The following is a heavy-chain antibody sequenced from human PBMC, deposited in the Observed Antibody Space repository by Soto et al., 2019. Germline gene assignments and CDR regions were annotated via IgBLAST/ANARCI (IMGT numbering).Heavy chain of an antibody. CDR1: GFTFSNYS. CDR2: IRPGGGRK. V-gene: IGHV3-64*04. CDR3: AKVISSSWFRGMDV. Sequence: GGSLRLSCSASGFTFSNYSMDWVRRAPGKGLEYVAEIRPGGGRKYYTDSVKGRFTISRDNSKNTLYLEMNSLRAEDAAVYYCAKVISSSWFRGMDVWGQGTTVTVSS. D-gene: IGHD6-6*01. J-gene: IGHJ6*02.